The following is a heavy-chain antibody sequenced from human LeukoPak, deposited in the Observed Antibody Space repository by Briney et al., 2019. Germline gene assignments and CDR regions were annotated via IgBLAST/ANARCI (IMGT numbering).Heavy chain of an antibody. CDR2: INWNGGST. J-gene: IGHJ3*02. V-gene: IGHV3-20*01. CDR3: ARGIAARLLGAFDI. D-gene: IGHD6-6*01. Sequence: GGSLRLSCAASAFTFSTYSMNWVRQAPGKGLEWVSGINWNGGSTGYADSVKGRFTISRDNAKNSLYLQMNSLRAEDTALYHCARGIAARLLGAFDIWGQGTMVTVSS. CDR1: AFTFSTYS.